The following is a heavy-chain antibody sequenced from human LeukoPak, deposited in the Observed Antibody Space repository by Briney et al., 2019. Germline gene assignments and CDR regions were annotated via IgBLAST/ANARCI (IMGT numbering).Heavy chain of an antibody. CDR3: ARDGRGREPADY. Sequence: GGSLRLSCAASGFTFSSYAMSWVRQAPGKGLEWVSAISGSGGSTYYADSVKGRFTISRDNAKNSLYLQMNSLRAEDTAVYYCARDGRGREPADYWGQGTLVTVSS. D-gene: IGHD1-26*01. V-gene: IGHV3-23*01. CDR2: ISGSGGST. CDR1: GFTFSSYA. J-gene: IGHJ4*02.